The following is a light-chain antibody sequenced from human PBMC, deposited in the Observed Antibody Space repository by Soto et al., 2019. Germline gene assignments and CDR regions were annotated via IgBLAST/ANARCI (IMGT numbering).Light chain of an antibody. J-gene: IGKJ4*02. CDR2: DAS. CDR3: QQRSNRTG. CDR1: QSVSSY. V-gene: IGKV3-11*01. Sequence: EIVLTQSPATLSLSPGERATLSCRASQSVSSYLAWYQQKPGQAPRLLIYDASNRATGIPARFSGSGSGTDFTLTISSLEPEDFAVYYCQQRSNRTGFGGGTKVEIK.